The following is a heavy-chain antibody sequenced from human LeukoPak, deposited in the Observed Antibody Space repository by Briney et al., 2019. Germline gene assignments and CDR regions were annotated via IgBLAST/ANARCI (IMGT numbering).Heavy chain of an antibody. D-gene: IGHD1-26*01. J-gene: IGHJ4*02. CDR1: GFTFGDYA. CDR3: TRTIWGVGATNYFDY. CDR2: IRSKAYGGTT. Sequence: PGGSLRLSCTASGFTFGDYAMSWFRQAPGKGLEWVGFIRSKAYGGTTEFAASVKGRFTISRDDSKSIAYLRVNSLKTEDTAVYYCTRTIWGVGATNYFDYWGQGTLVTVSS. V-gene: IGHV3-49*03.